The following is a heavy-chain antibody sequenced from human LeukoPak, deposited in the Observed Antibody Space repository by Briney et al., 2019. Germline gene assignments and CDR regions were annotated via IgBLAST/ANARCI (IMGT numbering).Heavy chain of an antibody. CDR3: ASRYYDSSGPLKYYFDY. CDR2: IWYDGSNK. J-gene: IGHJ4*02. CDR1: GFTFSSYG. V-gene: IGHV3-33*01. D-gene: IGHD3-22*01. Sequence: PGRSLRLSCAASGFTFSSYGMHWVRQAPGKGLEWVAVIWYDGSNKYYADSVKGRFTISRDNSKNTLYLQMNSLRAEDTAVYYCASRYYDSSGPLKYYFDYWGQGTLVTVSS.